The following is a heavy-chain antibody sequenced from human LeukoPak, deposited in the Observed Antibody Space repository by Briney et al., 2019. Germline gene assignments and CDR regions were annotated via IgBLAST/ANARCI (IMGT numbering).Heavy chain of an antibody. J-gene: IGHJ4*02. D-gene: IGHD4-17*01. CDR1: GYTFTSYY. CDR2: INPNSGGT. CDR3: ARDLSYGDHFDY. Sequence: ASVKVSCKASGYTFTSYYMHWVRQAPGQGLEWMGWINPNSGGTNYAQKFQGRVTMTRDTSISTAYMELSRLRSDDTAVYYCARDLSYGDHFDYWGQGTLVTVSS. V-gene: IGHV1-2*02.